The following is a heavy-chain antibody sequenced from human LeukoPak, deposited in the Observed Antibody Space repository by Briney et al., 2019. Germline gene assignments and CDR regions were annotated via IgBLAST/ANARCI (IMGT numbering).Heavy chain of an antibody. CDR3: ARRYGTTHHRYFDL. Sequence: PSETLSLTCAVYGGSFSGYYWSWIRQPPEKGLEWIGEINHSGSTNYNPSLKSRVSISVDTSKNQFSLKLRSVTAADTAVYYCARRYGTTHHRYFDLWGRGTLVTVSS. J-gene: IGHJ2*01. V-gene: IGHV4-34*01. D-gene: IGHD4-11*01. CDR2: INHSGST. CDR1: GGSFSGYY.